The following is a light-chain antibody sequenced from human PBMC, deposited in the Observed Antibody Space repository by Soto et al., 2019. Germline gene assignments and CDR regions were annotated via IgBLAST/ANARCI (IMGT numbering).Light chain of an antibody. J-gene: IGKJ1*01. V-gene: IGKV3-11*01. Sequence: EIVLTQSPATLYFSRVERSTLSFRAIQSVSSYLAWYQQKPGQAPRLLIYDASNRATGIPARFSGSGSGTDFTLTISSLEPEDCAVYYCQRRSNWPWTFGRGTKVDIK. CDR3: QRRSNWPWT. CDR2: DAS. CDR1: QSVSSY.